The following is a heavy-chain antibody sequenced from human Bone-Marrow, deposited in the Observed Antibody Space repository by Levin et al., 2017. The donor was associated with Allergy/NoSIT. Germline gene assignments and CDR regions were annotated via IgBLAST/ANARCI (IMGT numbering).Heavy chain of an antibody. CDR3: AKGTTTGTTRSDY. J-gene: IGHJ4*02. CDR2: IVNSGST. V-gene: IGHV3-23*01. D-gene: IGHD1-1*01. CDR1: GFTFSSYA. Sequence: PSETLSLTCAASGFTFSSYAMSWVRQAPGKGLEWISSIVNSGSTYYAESVKGRFTISRDNSKNTLYLQMNSLRADDTAEYYCAKGTTTGTTRSDYWGQGTLVTVSS.